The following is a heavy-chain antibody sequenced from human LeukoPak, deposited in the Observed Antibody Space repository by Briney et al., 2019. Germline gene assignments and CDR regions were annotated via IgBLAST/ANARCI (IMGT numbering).Heavy chain of an antibody. D-gene: IGHD4-17*01. J-gene: IGHJ3*02. CDR2: INHSGST. CDR1: GGSFSGYY. V-gene: IGHV4-34*01. Sequence: PSETLSLTCAVYGGSFSGYYWSWIRQPPGKGLEWIGEINHSGSTNYNPSLKSRVTISVDTSKNQFSLRLSSVTAADTAVYYCARVGHPTQRRILSTVTIPTAGAFDIWGQGTLVTVSS. CDR3: ARVGHPTQRRILSTVTIPTAGAFDI.